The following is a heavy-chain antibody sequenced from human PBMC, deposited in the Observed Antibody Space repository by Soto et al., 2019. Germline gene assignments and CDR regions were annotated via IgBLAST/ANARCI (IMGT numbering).Heavy chain of an antibody. CDR1: GGTFSSYA. V-gene: IGHV1-69*13. J-gene: IGHJ4*02. CDR2: IIPIFGTA. Sequence: SVKVSCKASGGTFSSYAISWVRQAPGQGLEWMGGIIPIFGTANYAQKFQGRVTITADESTSTAYMELSSLRSEDTAVYYCARLGGGLWYNWNYGPKWFDYWGQGTLVTVSS. D-gene: IGHD1-7*01. CDR3: ARLGGGLWYNWNYGPKWFDY.